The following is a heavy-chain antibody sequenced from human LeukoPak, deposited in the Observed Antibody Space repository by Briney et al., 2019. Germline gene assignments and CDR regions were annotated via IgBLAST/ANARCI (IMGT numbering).Heavy chain of an antibody. J-gene: IGHJ3*02. CDR3: ARDTRNAARDAFVI. D-gene: IGHD1-1*01. CDR1: GFTFSSYA. CDR2: ISGSGGST. V-gene: IGHV3-23*01. Sequence: PGGSLRLSCAASGFTFSSYAMSWVPQAPGKGLEWISAISGSGGSTYYADPVKGRFTISRDNAKNSLYLQMSSLRAEDTAVYYCARDTRNAARDAFVIWGQGTMVAVSS.